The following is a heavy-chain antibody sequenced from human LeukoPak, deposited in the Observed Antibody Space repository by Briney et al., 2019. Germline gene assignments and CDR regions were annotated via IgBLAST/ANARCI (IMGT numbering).Heavy chain of an antibody. V-gene: IGHV1-18*01. CDR1: GYTFTSYG. Sequence: ASVKVSCKASGYTFTSYGISWVRQAPGQGLEWMGWISGYNGNTNYAQQKLQGRVTMTTDTSTSTAYMELRSLRSDDTAVYYCARDLKRGYSSGRYSWWTGSSNDYWGQGTLVTVSS. D-gene: IGHD6-19*01. CDR2: ISGYNGNT. J-gene: IGHJ4*02. CDR3: ARDLKRGYSSGRYSWWTGSSNDY.